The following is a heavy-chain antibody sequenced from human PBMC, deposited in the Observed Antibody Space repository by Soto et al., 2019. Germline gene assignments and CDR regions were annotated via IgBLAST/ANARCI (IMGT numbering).Heavy chain of an antibody. Sequence: SETLSLTCTVSGGSISSYYWSWIRQPPGKGLQWIGYIFYSGSTNYNPSLKSRVTISVDTSKNQFSLKLNSMTAADTAVYYCARHNYGSGSTYFDYWGQGTLVTVSS. J-gene: IGHJ4*02. CDR2: IFYSGST. CDR3: ARHNYGSGSTYFDY. CDR1: GGSISSYY. D-gene: IGHD3-10*01. V-gene: IGHV4-59*08.